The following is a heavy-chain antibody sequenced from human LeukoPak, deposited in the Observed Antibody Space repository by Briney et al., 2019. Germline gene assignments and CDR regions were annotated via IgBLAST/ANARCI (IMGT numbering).Heavy chain of an antibody. J-gene: IGHJ5*02. CDR2: IYYSGST. Sequence: PSETLSLTCTVSGGSISSSSYYWGWIRQPPGKGLEWIGSIYYSGSTYYNPSLKSRVTISVDTSKNQFSLKLSSVTAADTAVYYCASIPIVVVPAATYHWGQGTLVTVSS. CDR3: ASIPIVVVPAATYH. V-gene: IGHV4-39*01. CDR1: GGSISSSSYY. D-gene: IGHD2-2*01.